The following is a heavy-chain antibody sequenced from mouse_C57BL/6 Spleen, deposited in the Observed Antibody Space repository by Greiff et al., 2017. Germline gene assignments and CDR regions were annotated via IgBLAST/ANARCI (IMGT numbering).Heavy chain of an antibody. J-gene: IGHJ2*01. D-gene: IGHD1-1*01. CDR3: AREYYGTFDY. CDR1: GYTFTSYW. CDR2: IDPDDSET. Sequence: QVQLQQPGAELVRPGSSVKLSCKASGYTFTSYWMHWVKQRPIQGLEWIGNIDPDDSETHYNQKFKDKATLTVDKSSSTAYMQLSTLTSEDSAVYYCAREYYGTFDYWGQGTTLTVSS. V-gene: IGHV1-52*01.